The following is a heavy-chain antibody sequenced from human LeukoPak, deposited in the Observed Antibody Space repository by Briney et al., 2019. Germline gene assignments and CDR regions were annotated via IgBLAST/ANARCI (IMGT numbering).Heavy chain of an antibody. Sequence: GGSLRLSCAASGFSVSNNYMNWVRQTPGKGLEWVSVIHNDGSTYYSDSVRGRFTISRDNSKNTLYLQMNSLRAEDTAVYYCANLPAVRRWELHPPAFDIWGQGTMVAVSS. V-gene: IGHV3-66*01. D-gene: IGHD1-26*01. CDR3: ANLPAVRRWELHPPAFDI. CDR1: GFSVSNNY. CDR2: IHNDGST. J-gene: IGHJ3*02.